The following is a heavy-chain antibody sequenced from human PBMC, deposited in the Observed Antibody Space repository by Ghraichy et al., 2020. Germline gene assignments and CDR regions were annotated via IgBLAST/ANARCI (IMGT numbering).Heavy chain of an antibody. CDR1: GGSISGYY. CDR2: IYTSGST. D-gene: IGHD6-13*01. V-gene: IGHV4-4*07. Sequence: LSLTCTVSGGSISGYYWSWIRQPAGKGLEWIGRIYTSGSTNYNPSLRSRVTMSLDTFKNQFSLKLTSVTAADTAVYYCASHPKSAAIDYWGQGTLVTVSS. J-gene: IGHJ4*02. CDR3: ASHPKSAAIDY.